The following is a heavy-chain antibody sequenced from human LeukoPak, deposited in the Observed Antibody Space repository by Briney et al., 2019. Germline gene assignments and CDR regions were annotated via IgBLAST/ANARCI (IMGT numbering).Heavy chain of an antibody. J-gene: IGHJ5*02. CDR3: ARVRYCSSTSCP. V-gene: IGHV4-34*01. D-gene: IGHD2-2*01. Sequence: KPSEALSLTCTVSGGSISSYYWSWIRQPPGEGLEWIGEINHSGSTNYNPSLKSRVTISVDTSKNQFSLKLSSVTAADTAVYYCARVRYCSSTSCPWGQGTLVTVSS. CDR1: GGSISSYY. CDR2: INHSGST.